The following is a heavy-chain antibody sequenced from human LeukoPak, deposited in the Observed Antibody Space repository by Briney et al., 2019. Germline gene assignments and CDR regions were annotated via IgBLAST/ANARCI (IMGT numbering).Heavy chain of an antibody. V-gene: IGHV1-18*01. J-gene: IGHJ6*02. CDR1: GYTFTSYG. CDR3: ARDRAQYYYYGMDV. Sequence: ASVKVSCKASGYTFTSYGISWVRQAPGQGLEWMGWISAYSGNTYYAQKLQGRVTMTTDTSTSTAYMELRSLRSDDTAVYYCARDRAQYYYYGMDVWGQGTTVTVSS. CDR2: ISAYSGNT.